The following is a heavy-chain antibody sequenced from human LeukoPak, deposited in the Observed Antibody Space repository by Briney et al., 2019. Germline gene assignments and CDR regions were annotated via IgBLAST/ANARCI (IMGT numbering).Heavy chain of an antibody. J-gene: IGHJ3*02. Sequence: GGSLRLSCAASGFTVGRYSMHWVRQPPGRGLVWLARINPDDKSTSYADSVKGRFTISIDDAKETLFLQMNSLTAEDTAVYYCLTIVETPIDAFDIWGQGAMVTVSS. CDR3: LTIVETPIDAFDI. CDR1: GFTVGRYS. D-gene: IGHD4-23*01. V-gene: IGHV3-74*01. CDR2: INPDDKST.